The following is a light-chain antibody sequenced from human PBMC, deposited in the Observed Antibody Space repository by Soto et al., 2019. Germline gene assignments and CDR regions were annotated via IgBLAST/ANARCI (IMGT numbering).Light chain of an antibody. CDR3: QQRSNWPPFT. CDR2: DVS. CDR1: QSVFSY. J-gene: IGKJ3*01. V-gene: IGKV3-11*01. Sequence: SVLALSPATLSLSPGERATLSCRASQSVFSYLAWYQQKPGQAPRLLIYDVSNRATGIPARFIGSGSGTDFTLTISSLEPEDFAVYYCQQRSNWPPFTFGPGTKVDIK.